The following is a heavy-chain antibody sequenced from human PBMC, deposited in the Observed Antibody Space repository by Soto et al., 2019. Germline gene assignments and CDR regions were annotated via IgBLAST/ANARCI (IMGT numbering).Heavy chain of an antibody. V-gene: IGHV3-23*01. CDR3: AKARCTTTDCYVPDY. CDR2: ISGSGGSP. J-gene: IGHJ4*02. CDR1: GFSFRTYT. D-gene: IGHD1-26*01. Sequence: EVQLSESGGGLVQTGGSLRLSCAASGFSFRTYTMSWVRQAPGKGLEWLSVISGSGGSPSYADSVQGRFVISIDNARNTLYLHMNSLRAEDTAMYYCAKARCTTTDCYVPDYWGRGTLVTVSS.